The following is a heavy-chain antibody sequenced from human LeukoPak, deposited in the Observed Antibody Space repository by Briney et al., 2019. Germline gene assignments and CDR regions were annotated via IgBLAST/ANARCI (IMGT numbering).Heavy chain of an antibody. J-gene: IGHJ6*02. Sequence: QPGGSLRLSCAASGFTFSNYGMHWVRQAPGKGLEWVAVISYDGSIKYYVDSVKGRFTISRDNSKNTLYLQMNSLRAEDTAVYYCVEDARPDCTNGACYDRSSYNMDVWGQGTTVSVSS. CDR1: GFTFSNYG. CDR2: ISYDGSIK. D-gene: IGHD2-8*01. CDR3: VEDARPDCTNGACYDRSSYNMDV. V-gene: IGHV3-30*18.